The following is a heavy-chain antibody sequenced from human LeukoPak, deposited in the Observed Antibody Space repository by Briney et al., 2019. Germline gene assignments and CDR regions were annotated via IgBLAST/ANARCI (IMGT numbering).Heavy chain of an antibody. J-gene: IGHJ4*02. Sequence: GRSLRLSCAASGFAFNRYGMHWVRQAPGKGLEWVAFMSYDGNNKYYADSVKGRFTISRDNSKNTLYLQMNSLRAEDTAVCYCAKDGYCSDGSCYPNFFDSWGQGTLVTVSP. D-gene: IGHD2-15*01. CDR3: AKDGYCSDGSCYPNFFDS. V-gene: IGHV3-30*18. CDR1: GFAFNRYG. CDR2: MSYDGNNK.